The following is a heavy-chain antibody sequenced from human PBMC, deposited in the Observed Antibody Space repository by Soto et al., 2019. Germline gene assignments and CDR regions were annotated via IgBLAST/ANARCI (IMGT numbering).Heavy chain of an antibody. CDR3: VRVTGTSWSGWSFDP. V-gene: IGHV4-31*03. CDR2: IYYSGST. Sequence: PSETLSLTCTVSGGSISSGGYYWSWIRQHPGKGQEWIGYIYYSGSTYYNPSLKSRVTISVDTAKNQFSLKLSSVTAADTAVYYCVRVTGTSWSGWSFDPWGQGTLVTVSS. CDR1: GGSISSGGYY. D-gene: IGHD6-19*01. J-gene: IGHJ5*02.